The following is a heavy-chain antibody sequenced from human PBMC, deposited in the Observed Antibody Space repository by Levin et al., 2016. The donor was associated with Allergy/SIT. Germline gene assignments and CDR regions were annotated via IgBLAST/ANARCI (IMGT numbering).Heavy chain of an antibody. J-gene: IGHJ6*02. D-gene: IGHD3-10*01. CDR2: INHSGST. Sequence: SETLSLTCAVYGGSFSGYYWSWIRQPPGKGLEWIGEINHSGSTNYNPSLKSRVTISVDTSKNQFSLKLSSVTAADTAVYYCARATSSEVRPHYYYGMDVWGQGTTVTVSS. V-gene: IGHV4-34*01. CDR1: GGSFSGYY. CDR3: ARATSSEVRPHYYYGMDV.